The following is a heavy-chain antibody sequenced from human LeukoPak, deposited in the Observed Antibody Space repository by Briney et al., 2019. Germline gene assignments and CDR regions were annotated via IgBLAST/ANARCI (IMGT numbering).Heavy chain of an antibody. CDR2: ITGGGSGI. CDR1: GFTFSNYA. D-gene: IGHD3-9*01. Sequence: PGASLRLSCAASGFTFSNYAMSWVRQAPGKGLEWVSAITGGGSGIYYADSMKSRFTISRDNSKNTLYLQINSLRAEDTAVYYCAKGGDYDVLTGYYVSDYWGQGTLVTVSS. V-gene: IGHV3-23*01. CDR3: AKGGDYDVLTGYYVSDY. J-gene: IGHJ4*02.